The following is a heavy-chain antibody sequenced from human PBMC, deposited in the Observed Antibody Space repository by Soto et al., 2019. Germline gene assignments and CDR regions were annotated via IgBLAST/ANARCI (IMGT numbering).Heavy chain of an antibody. D-gene: IGHD6-19*01. V-gene: IGHV4-34*01. J-gene: IGHJ6*02. Sequence: KTSETLSLTCAVYGGSFSGYYWSWIRQPPGKGLEWIGEINHSGSTNYNPSLKSRVTISVDTSKNQFSLKLSSVTAADTAVYYCARGRWERFGVAGTTDYYYYYGMDVWGQGTTVTVS. CDR1: GGSFSGYY. CDR2: INHSGST. CDR3: ARGRWERFGVAGTTDYYYYYGMDV.